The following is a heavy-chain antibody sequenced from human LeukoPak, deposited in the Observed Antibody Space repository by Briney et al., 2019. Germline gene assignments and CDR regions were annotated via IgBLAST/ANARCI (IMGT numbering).Heavy chain of an antibody. CDR1: GGSISSSSYY. V-gene: IGHV4-39*01. CDR3: ARHQHIVVVTAAYFDY. J-gene: IGHJ4*02. CDR2: IYYSGNT. D-gene: IGHD2-21*02. Sequence: SETLSLTCTVSGGSISSSSYYWGWIRQPPGKGLEWIGSIYYSGNTYYNPSLKSRVTISVDTSKNQFSLKLSSVTAADTAVYYCARHQHIVVVTAAYFDYWGQGTLVTVSS.